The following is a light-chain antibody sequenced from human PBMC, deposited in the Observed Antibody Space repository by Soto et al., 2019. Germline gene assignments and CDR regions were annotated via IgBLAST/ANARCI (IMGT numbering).Light chain of an antibody. Sequence: EIVLTQSPATLSLSPGERATLSCRASQSVRSYLAWYQQKPGQAPRLLIYDASNRATGVPARFSGSGSGTDFTLTIGSLQTEDLAVYYCQQRSDWPRTTFGGGTRVEIK. CDR1: QSVRSY. CDR2: DAS. V-gene: IGKV3-11*01. CDR3: QQRSDWPRTT. J-gene: IGKJ4*01.